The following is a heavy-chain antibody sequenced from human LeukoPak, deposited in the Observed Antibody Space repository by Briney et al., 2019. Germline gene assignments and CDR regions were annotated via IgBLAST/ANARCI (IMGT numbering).Heavy chain of an antibody. D-gene: IGHD6-19*01. V-gene: IGHV4-59*01. J-gene: IGHJ4*02. CDR1: GVSISSYY. CDR3: ARVSYQWLADY. Sequence: PSETLSLTCTVSGVSISSYYWSWIRQPPGKGLEWIGYIYYSGSTNYNPSLKSRVTISVDTSKNQFSLKLSSVTAADTAVYYCARVSYQWLADYWGQGTLVTVSS. CDR2: IYYSGST.